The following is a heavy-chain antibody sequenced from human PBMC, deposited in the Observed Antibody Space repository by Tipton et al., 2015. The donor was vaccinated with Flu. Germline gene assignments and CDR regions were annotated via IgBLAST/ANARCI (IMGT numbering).Heavy chain of an antibody. CDR2: IYYSGST. V-gene: IGHV4-31*03. D-gene: IGHD3-22*01. CDR3: AREGDYYDSSGPISLFYY. CDR1: GGSISSGGYY. Sequence: LRLSCTVSGGSISSGGYYWSWIRQHPGKGLEWIGYIYYSGSTYYNPSFKSRVTISVDTSKNQFSLKLSSVTAADTAVYYCAREGDYYDSSGPISLFYYWGQGTLVTVSS. J-gene: IGHJ4*02.